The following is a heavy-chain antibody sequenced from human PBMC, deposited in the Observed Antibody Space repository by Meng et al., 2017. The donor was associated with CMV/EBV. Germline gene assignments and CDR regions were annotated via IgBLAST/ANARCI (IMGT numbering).Heavy chain of an antibody. CDR2: IYPGDSDT. J-gene: IGHJ3*02. D-gene: IGHD2-2*01. CDR3: ARHQFKGYCGSTSCYHAFDI. V-gene: IGHV5-51*01. CDR1: GYSFTSYW. Sequence: GESLKISCKGSGYSFTSYWIGWVRQMPGKGLEWMGIIYPGDSDTRYSPSFQGQVTISADKSISTAYLQWSSLKASDTAMYYCARHQFKGYCGSTSCYHAFDIWGQGTMVTVSS.